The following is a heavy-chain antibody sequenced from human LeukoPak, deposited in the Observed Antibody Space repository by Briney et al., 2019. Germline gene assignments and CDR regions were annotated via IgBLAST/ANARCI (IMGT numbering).Heavy chain of an antibody. Sequence: GRSLRLSCAASGFTISSYGMNWVRQAPGKGLEWVAFIRYDGTNKYYADSVKGRFSISRDNSKNTLYLQMNSLRDEDTAVYYCEKDWHPWGQGTLVTVSS. J-gene: IGHJ5*02. CDR1: GFTISSYG. CDR2: IRYDGTNK. CDR3: EKDWHP. V-gene: IGHV3-30*02.